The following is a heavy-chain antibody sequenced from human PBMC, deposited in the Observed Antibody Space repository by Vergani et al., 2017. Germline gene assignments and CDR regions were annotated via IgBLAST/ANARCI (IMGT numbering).Heavy chain of an antibody. CDR3: ARDPDIGVVXAAPYYYDYYGMDV. CDR2: INPNSGNT. CDR1: GYTFTGYY. V-gene: IGHV1-2*02. Sequence: QVQLVQSGAEVKKPGASVQVSCKASGYTFTGYYMHWVRQAPGQGLEWMGWINPNSGNTNYAQKLQGRVTMTTDTSTSTAYMELRSLRSDDTAVYYCARDPDIGVVXAAPYYYDYYGMDVWGQGTTVTVSS. D-gene: IGHD2-2*01. J-gene: IGHJ6*02.